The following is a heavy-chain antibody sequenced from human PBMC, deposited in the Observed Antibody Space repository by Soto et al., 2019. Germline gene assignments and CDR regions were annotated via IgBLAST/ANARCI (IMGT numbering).Heavy chain of an antibody. D-gene: IGHD3-22*01. V-gene: IGHV4-30-2*01. J-gene: IGHJ4*02. CDR1: GGSISSGGYS. Sequence: PSETLSLTCAVSGGSISSGGYSWSWIRQPPGKGLEWIGYIYHSGSTYYNPSLKSRVTISVDRSKNQFSLKLSSVTAADTAVYYCARYVPPDYYDSSGSDTVDYWGQGTLVTVSS. CDR2: IYHSGST. CDR3: ARYVPPDYYDSSGSDTVDY.